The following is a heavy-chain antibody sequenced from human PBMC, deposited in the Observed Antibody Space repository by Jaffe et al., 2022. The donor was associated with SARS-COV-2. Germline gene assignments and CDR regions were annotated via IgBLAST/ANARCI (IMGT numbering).Heavy chain of an antibody. CDR3: ARVVPIRPGVVRGGGFDP. CDR1: GGSFSGYY. J-gene: IGHJ5*02. Sequence: QVQLQQWGAGLLKPSETLSLTCAVYGGSFSGYYWSWIRQPPGKGLEWIGEINHSGSTNYNPSLKSRVTISVDTSKNQFSLKLSSVTAADTAVYYCARVVPIRPGVVRGGGFDPWGQGTLVTVSS. V-gene: IGHV4-34*01. D-gene: IGHD3-10*01. CDR2: INHSGST.